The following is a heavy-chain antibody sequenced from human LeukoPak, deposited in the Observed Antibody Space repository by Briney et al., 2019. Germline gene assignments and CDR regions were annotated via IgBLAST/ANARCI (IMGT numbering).Heavy chain of an antibody. CDR1: GGTFSSYA. CDR2: INTNTGNP. J-gene: IGHJ6*03. Sequence: GASVKVSCKASGGTFSSYAISWVRQAPGQGLEWMGWINTNTGNPTYAQGFTGRFVFSLDTSVSTAYLQISSLKAEDTAVYYCALSPRGDFWSGYSLDYYYYMDVWGKGTTVTVSS. CDR3: ALSPRGDFWSGYSLDYYYYMDV. D-gene: IGHD3-3*01. V-gene: IGHV7-4-1*02.